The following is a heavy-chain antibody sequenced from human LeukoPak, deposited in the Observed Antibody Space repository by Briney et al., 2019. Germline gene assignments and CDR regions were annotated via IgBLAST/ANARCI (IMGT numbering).Heavy chain of an antibody. D-gene: IGHD3-10*01. V-gene: IGHV3-30*02. CDR1: GFTFSSYG. CDR2: IRYDGSNK. J-gene: IGHJ4*02. Sequence: GGSLRLSCAASGFTFSSYGMHWVRQAPGKGLEWVAFIRYDGSNKYYADSVKGRFTISRDNSKNTLYLQMNSLRAEDTAVYYCARDQGTYYYGSGDLDYWGQGTLVTVSS. CDR3: ARDQGTYYYGSGDLDY.